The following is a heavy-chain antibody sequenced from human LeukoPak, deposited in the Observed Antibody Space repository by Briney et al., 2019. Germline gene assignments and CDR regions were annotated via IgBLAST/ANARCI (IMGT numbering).Heavy chain of an antibody. V-gene: IGHV1-2*02. D-gene: IGHD3-10*01. CDR3: ARDWEPWFAGNYFDY. CDR1: GYTFTDYY. Sequence: ASVKVSCKASGYTFTDYYIHWVRQAPGQGLEWMGLINPKIGGTNYAQSFQGRVSMTRDTSITTAYMELRTVTSDDTAVYYCARDWEPWFAGNYFDYWGQGTLVTVSS. CDR2: INPKIGGT. J-gene: IGHJ4*02.